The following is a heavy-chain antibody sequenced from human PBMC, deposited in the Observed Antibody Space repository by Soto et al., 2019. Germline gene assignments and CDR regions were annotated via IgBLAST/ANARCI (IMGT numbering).Heavy chain of an antibody. D-gene: IGHD2-15*01. CDR3: AKDVAAGVPYGMDV. J-gene: IGHJ6*02. Sequence: PGGSLRLSCAASGFTFDDYAMHWVRQAPGKGLEWVSGISWNSGSIGYADSVKGRFTISRDNAKNSLYLQMNSLRAEDTALYYCAKDVAAGVPYGMDVWGQGTTVTVS. CDR2: ISWNSGSI. CDR1: GFTFDDYA. V-gene: IGHV3-9*01.